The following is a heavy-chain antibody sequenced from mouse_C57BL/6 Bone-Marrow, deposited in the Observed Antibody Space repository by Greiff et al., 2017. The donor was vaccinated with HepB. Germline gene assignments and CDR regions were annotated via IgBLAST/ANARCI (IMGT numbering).Heavy chain of an antibody. CDR1: GYTFTSYT. J-gene: IGHJ3*01. CDR2: INPSSGYT. CDR3: ARMDMDAWFAY. D-gene: IGHD1-1*02. V-gene: IGHV1-4*01. Sequence: QVQLQQSGAELARPGASVKMSCKASGYTFTSYTMHWVNQRPGQGLEWIGYINPSSGYTKYNQKFKDKATLTADKSSSTAYMQLSSLTSEDSAVYYCARMDMDAWFAYWGQGTLVTVSA.